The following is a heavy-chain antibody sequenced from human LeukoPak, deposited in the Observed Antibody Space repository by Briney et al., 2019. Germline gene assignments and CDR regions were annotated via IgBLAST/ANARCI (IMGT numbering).Heavy chain of an antibody. D-gene: IGHD3-3*01. Sequence: GGSLRLSCAASGFTVSSNYMSWVRQAPGKGLEWVSVIYSGGSTYYADSVKGRFTISRDNSKNTLYLQMNSLRAEDTAVYYCAKALRITIFGVSDYWGQGTLVTVSS. V-gene: IGHV3-53*01. J-gene: IGHJ4*02. CDR1: GFTVSSNY. CDR3: AKALRITIFGVSDY. CDR2: IYSGGST.